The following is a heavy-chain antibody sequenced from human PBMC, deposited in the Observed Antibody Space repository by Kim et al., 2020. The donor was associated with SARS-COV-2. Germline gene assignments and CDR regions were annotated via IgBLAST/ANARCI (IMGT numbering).Heavy chain of an antibody. V-gene: IGHV3-15*01. CDR3: TTGGGY. CDR2: KSKTDSGTT. Sequence: KSKTDSGTTDYAEPVKGRITISRDDSKNALYLQMNSLKTEDTAVYYCTTGGGYWGQGTLVTVSS. J-gene: IGHJ4*02. D-gene: IGHD3-16*01.